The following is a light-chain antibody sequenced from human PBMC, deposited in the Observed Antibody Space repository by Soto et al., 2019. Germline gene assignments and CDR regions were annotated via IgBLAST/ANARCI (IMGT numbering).Light chain of an antibody. V-gene: IGLV4-69*01. CDR3: QTWGTRIHV. J-gene: IGLJ1*01. CDR1: SGHSNND. Sequence: QLVLTQSPSASASLGASVKLTCTLSSGHSNNDIAWHQQQPEKGPRYLMRLNSDGSHSKGDGIPDRFSGSSSGAERYLTISSLQSEDEADYYCQTWGTRIHVFGSGTKLTVL. CDR2: LNSDGSH.